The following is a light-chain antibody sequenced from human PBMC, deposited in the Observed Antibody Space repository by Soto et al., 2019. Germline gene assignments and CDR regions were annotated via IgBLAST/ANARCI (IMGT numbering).Light chain of an antibody. CDR2: AAS. J-gene: IGKJ1*01. Sequence: DIQMTQSPSSLSASVGDRVNISCRASQSISKFLNWYQQKPGKAPNLLIFAASSLKSGVPSRFSGSGSGTGFTLTISSLQPEDFATYVCQQNFDGPRTFGQGTKVDIK. CDR3: QQNFDGPRT. CDR1: QSISKF. V-gene: IGKV1-39*01.